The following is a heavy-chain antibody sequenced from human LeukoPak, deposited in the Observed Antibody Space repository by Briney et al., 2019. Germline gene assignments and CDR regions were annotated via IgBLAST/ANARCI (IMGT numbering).Heavy chain of an antibody. V-gene: IGHV3-48*01. Sequence: GGSLRLSCAASGITFSSYSMNWDRQAPGKGLEWVSYISSSSSTIYYADSVKGRFTISRDNAKNSLYLQMNSLRAEDTAVYYCARDLRSSWYRVYNWFDPWGQGTLVTVSS. CDR2: ISSSSSTI. D-gene: IGHD6-13*01. CDR1: GITFSSYS. CDR3: ARDLRSSWYRVYNWFDP. J-gene: IGHJ5*02.